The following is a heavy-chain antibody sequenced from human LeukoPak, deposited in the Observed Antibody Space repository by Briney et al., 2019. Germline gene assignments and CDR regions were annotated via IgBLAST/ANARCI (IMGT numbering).Heavy chain of an antibody. Sequence: SETLSLTCTVSGGSISSYYWSWIRQPPGKGLEWIGYIYYSGSTNYNPSLKSRVTISVDTSKNQFSLKLSSVTAADTAVYYCARSXGGVIVEDAFDIWGQGTMVTVSS. V-gene: IGHV4-59*01. CDR1: GGSISSYY. CDR3: ARSXGGVIVEDAFDI. D-gene: IGHD3-16*02. CDR2: IYYSGST. J-gene: IGHJ3*02.